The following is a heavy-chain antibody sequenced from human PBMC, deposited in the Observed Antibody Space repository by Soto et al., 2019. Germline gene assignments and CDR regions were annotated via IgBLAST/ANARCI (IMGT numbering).Heavy chain of an antibody. J-gene: IGHJ5*02. CDR2: IHGEGAGT. V-gene: IGHV3-23*01. D-gene: IGHD6-19*01. CDR3: AKDGVARNGAWDRFDL. Sequence: EVQLLESGGGLVQPGGSLRLSCAASGFTFRNYAMTWVRQAPGKGLEWVSSIHGEGAGTYYADSVKGRFTVSRDDSKETVYLQMSSLRVDDTAVYYCAKDGVARNGAWDRFDLWGQGTRVTVAS. CDR1: GFTFRNYA.